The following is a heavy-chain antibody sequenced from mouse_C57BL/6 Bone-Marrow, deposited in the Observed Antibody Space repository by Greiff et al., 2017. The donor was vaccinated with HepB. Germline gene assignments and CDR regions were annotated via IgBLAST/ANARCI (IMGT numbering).Heavy chain of an antibody. CDR1: GYTFTSYW. Sequence: QVQLQQPGAELVMPGASVKLSCKASGYTFTSYWMHWVKQRPGQGLEWIGEIDPSDSYTNYNQKFKGKSTLTVDKSSSTAYMQLSSLTSEDSAVYYCARGDYSKGNYFDYWGQGTTLTVSS. D-gene: IGHD2-5*01. V-gene: IGHV1-69*01. J-gene: IGHJ2*01. CDR2: IDPSDSYT. CDR3: ARGDYSKGNYFDY.